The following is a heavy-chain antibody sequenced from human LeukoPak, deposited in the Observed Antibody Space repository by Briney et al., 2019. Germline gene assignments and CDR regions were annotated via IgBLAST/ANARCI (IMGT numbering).Heavy chain of an antibody. V-gene: IGHV4-59*01. Sequence: PSETLSLTCTVSGGSISSYYWSWIRQPPGKGLEWIGYIYYSGSTNYNPSLKSRVTISVDTSKNQFSLKLSSVTAADTAVYYCARSAEYYYGSGSYWLFDYWGQGTLVTVSS. D-gene: IGHD3-10*01. J-gene: IGHJ4*02. CDR1: GGSISSYY. CDR2: IYYSGST. CDR3: ARSAEYYYGSGSYWLFDY.